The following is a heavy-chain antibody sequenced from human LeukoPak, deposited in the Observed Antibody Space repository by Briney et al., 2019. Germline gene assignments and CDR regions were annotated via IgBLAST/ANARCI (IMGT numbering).Heavy chain of an antibody. J-gene: IGHJ4*02. CDR1: GITFSSYE. CDR2: ISSGSSI. D-gene: IGHD6-19*01. Sequence: GGSLRLSCAASGITFSSYEMNWVRQAPGKGLEWVSYISSGSSIYDADSVKGRFTISRDNAKNSLYLQMNSLRAEDTAVYYCARESIAVAGAPFDYWGQGTLVTVSS. V-gene: IGHV3-48*03. CDR3: ARESIAVAGAPFDY.